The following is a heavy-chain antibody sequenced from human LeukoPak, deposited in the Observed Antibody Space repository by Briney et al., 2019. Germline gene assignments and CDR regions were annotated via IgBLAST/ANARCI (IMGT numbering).Heavy chain of an antibody. D-gene: IGHD5-18*01. CDR3: ARGRGPGYGYGGVDY. Sequence: GRSLRLSCAASGFTFSSYGMHWVRQAPGKGLEWVSVIYGGGSAYYADSVKGRFTISRDKSKNTVYLQMNSLRAEDTAVYYCARGRGPGYGYGGVDYWGQGTLVTVSS. CDR1: GFTFSSYG. V-gene: IGHV3-53*01. J-gene: IGHJ4*02. CDR2: IYGGGSA.